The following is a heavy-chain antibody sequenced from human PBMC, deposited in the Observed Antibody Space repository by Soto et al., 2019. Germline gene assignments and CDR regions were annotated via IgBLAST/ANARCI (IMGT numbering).Heavy chain of an antibody. CDR1: GFTFSSYG. Sequence: QVQLVESGGGVVRPGRSLRLSCAASGFTFSSYGMHWVRQAPGKGLEWVAVIWYDGSNKYYAASVKGRFTISRDHSKNTLYLKMNSLRAEDTAVYYCARDCAGYSSGWYQRGGFDYWGQGTLVTVSS. CDR3: ARDCAGYSSGWYQRGGFDY. CDR2: IWYDGSNK. D-gene: IGHD6-19*01. V-gene: IGHV3-33*01. J-gene: IGHJ4*02.